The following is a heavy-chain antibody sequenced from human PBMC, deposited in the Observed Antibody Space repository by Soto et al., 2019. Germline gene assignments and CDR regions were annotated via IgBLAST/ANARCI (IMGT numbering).Heavy chain of an antibody. V-gene: IGHV1-18*01. CDR1: GYTFTSYG. Sequence: ASVKVSCKASGYTFTSYGISWVRQAPGQGLEWMGWISAYNGNTNYAQKLQGRVTMTTDTSTSTAYMELRSLRSDDTAVYYCARGLWDFWSGYYSPYRYYGMDVWGQGTTVTVSS. J-gene: IGHJ6*02. D-gene: IGHD3-3*01. CDR2: ISAYNGNT. CDR3: ARGLWDFWSGYYSPYRYYGMDV.